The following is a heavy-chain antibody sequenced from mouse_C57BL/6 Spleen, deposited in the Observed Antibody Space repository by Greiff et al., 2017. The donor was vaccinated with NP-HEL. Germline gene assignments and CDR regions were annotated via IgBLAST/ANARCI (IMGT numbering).Heavy chain of an antibody. V-gene: IGHV1-26*01. CDR3: ARALIYDGDYPWAMNY. CDR2: INPNNGGT. J-gene: IGHJ4*01. CDR1: GYTFTDYY. Sequence: EVQLQQSGPELVKPGASVKISCKASGYTFTDYYMNWVKQSHGKSLEWIGDINPNNGGTSYNQKFKGKATLTVDKSSSTAYMELRSLTSEDSAVYYCARALIYDGDYPWAMNYWGQGTSVPISS. D-gene: IGHD2-3*01.